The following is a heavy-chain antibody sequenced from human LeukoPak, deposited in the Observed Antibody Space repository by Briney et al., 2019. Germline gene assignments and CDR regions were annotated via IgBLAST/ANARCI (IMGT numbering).Heavy chain of an antibody. Sequence: SETLSLTCTVSGGSISSYYWSWIRQPPGKGLEWIGYIYYSGSTYYNPSLKSRVTISVDRSKNQFSLKLSSVTAADTAVYYCARVSPLREAVAALYYYGMDVWGQGTTVTVSS. V-gene: IGHV4-59*12. J-gene: IGHJ6*02. CDR3: ARVSPLREAVAALYYYGMDV. D-gene: IGHD6-19*01. CDR1: GGSISSYY. CDR2: IYYSGST.